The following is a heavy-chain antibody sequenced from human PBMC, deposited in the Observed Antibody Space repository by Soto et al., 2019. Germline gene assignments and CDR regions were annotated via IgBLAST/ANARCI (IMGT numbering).Heavy chain of an antibody. CDR1: GDSISSYY. J-gene: IGHJ4*02. Sequence: QVQLQESGPGLVKPSETLSLTCAVSGDSISSYYCMWIRQPPGKGLESIGYLYYGRSANYNPSLRSRVPLSVDTSTNQCSLTLSSMTAADTAVYYCALRSMAVVPEYWGQGTLVTVSS. V-gene: IGHV4-59*01. D-gene: IGHD3-22*01. CDR2: LYYGRSA. CDR3: ALRSMAVVPEY.